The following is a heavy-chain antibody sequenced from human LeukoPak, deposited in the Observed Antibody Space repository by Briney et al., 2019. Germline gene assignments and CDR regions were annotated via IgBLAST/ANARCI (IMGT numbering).Heavy chain of an antibody. CDR2: ISSSGSTI. Sequence: GGSLRLSCAASGFSFITYGMNWVRQAPGKGLEWVSYISSSGSTIYYADSVKGRFTISRDNSRNAVFLQMISPRDDDTAIYYCAKIERWLVHGFDLWGRGTLVTVSS. J-gene: IGHJ2*01. CDR1: GFSFITYG. D-gene: IGHD6-19*01. V-gene: IGHV3-48*02. CDR3: AKIERWLVHGFDL.